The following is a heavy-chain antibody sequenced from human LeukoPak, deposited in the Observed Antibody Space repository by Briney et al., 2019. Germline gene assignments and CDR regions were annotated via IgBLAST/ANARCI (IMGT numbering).Heavy chain of an antibody. CDR2: INHSGST. CDR1: GGSFSGYY. Sequence: TSSETLSLTCAVYGGSFSGYYWSWIRQPPGKGLEWIGEINHSGSTNYNPSLKSRVTISVDTSKNQFSLKLSSVTAADTAVYYCARYYYDSSGYLYYYGMDVWGQGTTVTVSS. CDR3: ARYYYDSSGYLYYYGMDV. J-gene: IGHJ6*02. V-gene: IGHV4-34*01. D-gene: IGHD3-22*01.